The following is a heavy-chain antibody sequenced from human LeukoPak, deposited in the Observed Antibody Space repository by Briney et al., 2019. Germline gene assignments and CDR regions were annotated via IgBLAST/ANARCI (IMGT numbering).Heavy chain of an antibody. CDR1: GGTFSSYA. V-gene: IGHV1-69*13. J-gene: IGHJ6*02. Sequence: ASVKVSCKASGGTFSSYAISWVRQAPGQGLEWMGGIIPIFGTANYAQKFQGRVTITADESTSTAYMELSSLRSEDTAVYYCARAGYSSSQYYYYGMDVWGQGTTVTVSS. CDR2: IIPIFGTA. CDR3: ARAGYSSSQYYYYGMDV. D-gene: IGHD6-13*01.